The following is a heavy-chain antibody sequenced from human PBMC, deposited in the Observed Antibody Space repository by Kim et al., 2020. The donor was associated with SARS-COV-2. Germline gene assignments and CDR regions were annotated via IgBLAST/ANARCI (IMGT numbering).Heavy chain of an antibody. J-gene: IGHJ4*02. CDR3: ARVWERGWYPDY. Sequence: YYADPVKGRITSSKDNAKNSLYLKRKSLGAEDTAVYYCARVWERGWYPDYWGQGTLVTVSS. V-gene: IGHV3-21*01. D-gene: IGHD6-19*01.